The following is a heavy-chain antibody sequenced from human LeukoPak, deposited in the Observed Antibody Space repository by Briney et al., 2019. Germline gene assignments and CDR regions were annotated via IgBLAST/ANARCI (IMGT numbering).Heavy chain of an antibody. CDR3: ASRDGIAAAAFDT. CDR1: GGSISSYY. CDR2: IYYSGST. Sequence: SETLSLTCTVSGGSISSYYWSWIRQPPGKGLEWIGYIYYSGSTNYNPSLKSRVTISVDTSKSQFSLKLSSVTAADTAVYYCASRDGIAAAAFDTWGQGTMVTVSS. D-gene: IGHD6-13*01. J-gene: IGHJ3*02. V-gene: IGHV4-59*08.